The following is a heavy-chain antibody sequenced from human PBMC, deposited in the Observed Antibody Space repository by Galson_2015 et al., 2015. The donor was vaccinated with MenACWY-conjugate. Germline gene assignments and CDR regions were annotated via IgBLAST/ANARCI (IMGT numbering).Heavy chain of an antibody. V-gene: IGHV3-23*01. CDR2: ISGNGGIT. D-gene: IGHD3-3*01. Sequence: SLRLSCAASGFTFSTYAMSWVRQAPGKGLEWVSAISGNGGITYYADSVKGRFTISRDNSKNTLYLQINSLRAEDTAVYYCANSPPLYDFWSDYAYAIDYWGQGILVSVSS. J-gene: IGHJ4*02. CDR3: ANSPPLYDFWSDYAYAIDY. CDR1: GFTFSTYA.